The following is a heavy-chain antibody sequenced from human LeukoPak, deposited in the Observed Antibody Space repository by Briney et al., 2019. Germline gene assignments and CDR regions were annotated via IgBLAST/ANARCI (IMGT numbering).Heavy chain of an antibody. Sequence: ASVKVSCKASGYTFTGYYMHWVRQAPGQGLEWMGWINPNSGGTNYAQKFQGRVTITADESTSTAYMELSSLRSEDTAVYYCARGSYGDYLGRVFDYWGQGTLVTVSS. CDR2: INPNSGGT. J-gene: IGHJ4*02. CDR3: ARGSYGDYLGRVFDY. CDR1: GYTFTGYY. D-gene: IGHD4-17*01. V-gene: IGHV1-2*02.